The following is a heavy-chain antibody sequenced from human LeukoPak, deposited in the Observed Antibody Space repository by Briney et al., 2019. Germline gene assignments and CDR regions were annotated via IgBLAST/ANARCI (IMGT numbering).Heavy chain of an antibody. Sequence: PSETLSLTCTVSGGSISSYYWSWIRQPPGKGLEWIGYIYYSGSTNYNPSLKSRVTISVDTSKNQFSLKLSSVTAADTAVYYCARHQTDYYDSSGFFRPWGQGTLVTVSS. CDR3: ARHQTDYYDSSGFFRP. CDR1: GGSISSYY. CDR2: IYYSGST. V-gene: IGHV4-59*08. J-gene: IGHJ5*02. D-gene: IGHD3-22*01.